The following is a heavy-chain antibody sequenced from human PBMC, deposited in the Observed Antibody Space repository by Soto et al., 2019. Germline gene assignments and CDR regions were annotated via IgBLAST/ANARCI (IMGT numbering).Heavy chain of an antibody. J-gene: IGHJ4*02. CDR2: INHSGST. Sequence: QVQLQQWGAGLLKPSETLSLTCAVYGGSFSGYYWSWIRQPPGKGLEWLGEINHSGSTNYNPSLKSRVTISVDTSKNQFSLKLSSVTAADTAVYYCARGRYLYYYDSSGYPDYWGQGTLVTVSS. CDR3: ARGRYLYYYDSSGYPDY. D-gene: IGHD3-22*01. V-gene: IGHV4-34*01. CDR1: GGSFSGYY.